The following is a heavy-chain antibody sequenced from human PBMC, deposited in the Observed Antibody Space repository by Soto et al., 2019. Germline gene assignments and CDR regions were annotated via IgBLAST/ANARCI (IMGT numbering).Heavy chain of an antibody. J-gene: IGHJ4*02. CDR2: INPNSGGT. Sequence: ASVKVSCKASGYTFTGYYMHWVRQAPGQGLEWMGWINPNSGGTNYAQKFQGWVTMTTDTSTSTAYMELRSLRSDDTAVYYCARVGYSGYDHFDYWGQGTLVTVSS. CDR1: GYTFTGYY. D-gene: IGHD5-12*01. V-gene: IGHV1-2*04. CDR3: ARVGYSGYDHFDY.